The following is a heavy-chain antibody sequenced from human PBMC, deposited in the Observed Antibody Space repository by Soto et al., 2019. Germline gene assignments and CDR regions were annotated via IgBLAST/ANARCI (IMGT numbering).Heavy chain of an antibody. CDR3: TTGSVEGV. J-gene: IGHJ6*02. Sequence: EVQLVESGGGLVKPGGCLRLSCAASGFSISTACINWVLQAPGKGLEWVGRIKRKIDGAATDYAGPVKGRFTVFRDDSKSALYLQMNSLKGDYTAVYYCTTGSVEGVWGQGTTVTVS. V-gene: IGHV3-15*07. D-gene: IGHD2-15*01. CDR2: IKRKIDGAAT. CDR1: GFSISTAC.